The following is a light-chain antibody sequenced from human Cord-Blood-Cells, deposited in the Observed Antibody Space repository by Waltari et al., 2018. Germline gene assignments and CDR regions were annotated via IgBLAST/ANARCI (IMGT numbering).Light chain of an antibody. CDR3: LLSYSGAWV. Sequence: QAVVTQEPSLTVSPGGKVTLTCGYRAGDTPRGHSTYWFQQKPGQAPRTLIYDTSNKHSWTPARFSGSLLGGKAALTLSGAQPEDEAEYYCLLSYSGAWVFGGGTKLTVL. V-gene: IGLV7-46*01. CDR1: AGDTPRGHS. CDR2: DTS. J-gene: IGLJ3*02.